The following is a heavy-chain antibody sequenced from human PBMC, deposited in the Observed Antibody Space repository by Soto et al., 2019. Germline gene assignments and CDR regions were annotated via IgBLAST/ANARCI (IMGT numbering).Heavy chain of an antibody. CDR1: SQSCSDYY. CDR3: ALWGSYRSFDN. J-gene: IGHJ4*02. Sequence: SETLSLTCTMYSQSCSDYYWNWIRQTPGKGLEWIGEIDRSGRTKYNPSLKSRVAISVDTSKNQFSLKVTSMTAADTAVYYCALWGSYRSFDNWGQGTLVTVSS. CDR2: IDRSGRT. V-gene: IGHV4-34*01. D-gene: IGHD3-16*02.